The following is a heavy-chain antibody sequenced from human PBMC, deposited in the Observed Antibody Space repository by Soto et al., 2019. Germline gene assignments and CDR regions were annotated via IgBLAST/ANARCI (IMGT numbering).Heavy chain of an antibody. Sequence: SETLSLTCTVSGGSTSSDNYWSWIRQPPGKSLEWIGHIYYSGNTDYNPSLKSRLAISIDTSKNQFSLKPSSVTAADTAVYYCAREGYCSGGSCYSRTLDYWGQGTLVTVSS. CDR1: GGSTSSDNY. D-gene: IGHD2-15*01. CDR3: AREGYCSGGSCYSRTLDY. V-gene: IGHV4-39*07. CDR2: IYYSGNT. J-gene: IGHJ4*02.